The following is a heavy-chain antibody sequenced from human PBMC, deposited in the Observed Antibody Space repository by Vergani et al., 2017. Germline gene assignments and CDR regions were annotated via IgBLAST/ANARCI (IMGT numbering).Heavy chain of an antibody. CDR3: ARDKALYDFWSGYRVRYYYFMDV. D-gene: IGHD3-3*01. CDR1: GGSFSGYY. V-gene: IGHV4-34*01. J-gene: IGHJ6*03. Sequence: QVQLQQWGAGLLKPSETLSLTCAVYGGSFSGYYWSWIRQPLGKGLEWFVEINHSGSTNYNPSLKSRGTLSVDESTNQFSLKQSSVTAADTAVYYCARDKALYDFWSGYRVRYYYFMDVWGKGTTVTVSS. CDR2: INHSGST.